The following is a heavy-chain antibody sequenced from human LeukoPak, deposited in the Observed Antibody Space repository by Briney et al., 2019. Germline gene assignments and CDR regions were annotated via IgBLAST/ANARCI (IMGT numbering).Heavy chain of an antibody. J-gene: IGHJ4*02. V-gene: IGHV1-18*01. Sequence: ASVKVSCKASGYTFTSYGISWVRQAPGQGLEWMGWISAYNGNTNYAQKLQGRVTMTTDTSTSTAYMELRSLRSDDTAVYYCASAGTYDYGVTFLDYWGQGTLVTVSS. D-gene: IGHD5-12*01. CDR2: ISAYNGNT. CDR3: ASAGTYDYGVTFLDY. CDR1: GYTFTSYG.